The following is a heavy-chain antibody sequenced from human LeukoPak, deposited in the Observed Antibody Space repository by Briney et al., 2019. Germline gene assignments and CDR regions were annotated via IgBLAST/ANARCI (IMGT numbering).Heavy chain of an antibody. V-gene: IGHV3-72*01. J-gene: IGHJ6*02. CDR3: GRIAINAKNGMDV. CDR2: SRNKASSYTT. CDR1: GVKSSAHY. D-gene: IGHD2-21*01. Sequence: LGGSLSLSRAASGVKSSAHYVDSVAQAPGQGGECVGRSRNKASSYTTESAASVEGRFTISRDVSESTLYLQMNSLRTEDTAVYYCGRIAINAKNGMDVWGQGTTVTLSS.